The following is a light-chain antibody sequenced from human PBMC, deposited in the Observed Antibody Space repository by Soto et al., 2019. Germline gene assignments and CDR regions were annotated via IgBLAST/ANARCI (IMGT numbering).Light chain of an antibody. CDR3: QQSYSTPYT. CDR2: GAS. J-gene: IGKJ2*01. V-gene: IGKV1-39*01. Sequence: DIQMTQSPSALSASVGDRVTITCRASQSINSYLNWYQQKPGKAPKVLIYGASSLQSGVPSRFSGSGSGTDFTLTISSLQPEDFATYYCQQSYSTPYTFGQGTNLEIK. CDR1: QSINSY.